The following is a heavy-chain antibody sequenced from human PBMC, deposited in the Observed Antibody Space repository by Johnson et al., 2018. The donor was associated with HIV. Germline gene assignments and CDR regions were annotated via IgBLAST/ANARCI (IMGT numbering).Heavy chain of an antibody. J-gene: IGHJ3*02. V-gene: IGHV3-64*01. Sequence: VQLVESGGGLIQPGGSLRLSCAASGFTFSSYAMHWVRQAPGKGLEYVSAISSNGGSTYYANSVKGRFTISRDNAKNSLYLQMNSLRAEDTAVYYCAKDMGVDTAMNPWAFDIWGQGTMVTVSS. D-gene: IGHD5-18*01. CDR1: GFTFSSYA. CDR3: AKDMGVDTAMNPWAFDI. CDR2: ISSNGGST.